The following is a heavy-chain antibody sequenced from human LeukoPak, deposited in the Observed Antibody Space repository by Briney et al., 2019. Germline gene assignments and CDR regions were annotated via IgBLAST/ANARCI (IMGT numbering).Heavy chain of an antibody. V-gene: IGHV3-48*01. CDR2: ISGRGEAI. J-gene: IGHJ4*02. CDR1: GFTFSSYG. D-gene: IGHD2-15*01. Sequence: AGGSLRLSCAASGFTFSSYGMSWVRQAPGKGLEWISYISGRGEAIFYADSVQGRFTISRDNAKNSIYLQMNGLTAEDTAVYYCARTYGSGSLDYGGQGTLVTVSS. CDR3: ARTYGSGSLDY.